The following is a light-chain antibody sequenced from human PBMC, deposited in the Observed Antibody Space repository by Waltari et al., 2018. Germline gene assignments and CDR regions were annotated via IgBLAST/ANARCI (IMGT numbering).Light chain of an antibody. J-gene: IGKJ1*01. Sequence: IQMIQSPSSLSASVGDRVTITCRASQGINNDLSWFQQKSGRAPKSLMYASSILQSGVPSRFSGSGSGTEFTLTISSLQPEDFSIYYCLQYKFYPRTFGQGTRVEIK. V-gene: IGKV1-16*01. CDR2: ASS. CDR1: QGINND. CDR3: LQYKFYPRT.